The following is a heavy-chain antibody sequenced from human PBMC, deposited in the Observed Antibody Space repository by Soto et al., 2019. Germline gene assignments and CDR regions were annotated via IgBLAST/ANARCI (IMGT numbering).Heavy chain of an antibody. Sequence: GGSLRLSCAASGFTFSSYAMSWVRQAPGKGLEWVSAISGSGGSTYYADSVKGRFTISRDNSKNTLYLQMNSLRAEDTAVYYCAKDVSADCSSTSCPDAFDIWGQGTMVTVSS. CDR2: ISGSGGST. CDR3: AKDVSADCSSTSCPDAFDI. D-gene: IGHD2-2*01. V-gene: IGHV3-23*01. CDR1: GFTFSSYA. J-gene: IGHJ3*02.